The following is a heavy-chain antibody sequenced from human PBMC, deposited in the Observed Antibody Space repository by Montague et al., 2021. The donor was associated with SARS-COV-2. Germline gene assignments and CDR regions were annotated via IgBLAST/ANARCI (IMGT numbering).Heavy chain of an antibody. CDR1: GGSVSSYY. D-gene: IGHD2-15*01. V-gene: IGHV4-59*08. Sequence: SETLSLTSTVSGGSVSSYYWSWIRQPPGKGLEWIGYIYYSGSTNYNPSLKSRVTISVDTSKNQFSLKLSSVTAADTAVYYCARQHTIKLGYRSGGSCYSSWFDPWGQGTLVTVSS. CDR2: IYYSGST. J-gene: IGHJ5*02. CDR3: ARQHTIKLGYRSGGSCYSSWFDP.